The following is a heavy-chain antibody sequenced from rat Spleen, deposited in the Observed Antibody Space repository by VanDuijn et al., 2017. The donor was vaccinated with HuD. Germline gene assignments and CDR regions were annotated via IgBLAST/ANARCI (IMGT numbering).Heavy chain of an antibody. V-gene: IGHV2-41*01. J-gene: IGHJ2*01. CDR1: GFSLTNYH. CDR3: LREGVWD. CDR2: IWNTGGS. Sequence: QVQLKESGPGLVQPSQTLSLTCTVAGFSLTNYHVHWVRQPPGKGLEWMGVIWNTGGSRYNSALKSRLSISKDTSKSQVFFKMNSLQIDDTGTYYGLREGVWDWGQGVMVTVSS. D-gene: IGHD4-3*01.